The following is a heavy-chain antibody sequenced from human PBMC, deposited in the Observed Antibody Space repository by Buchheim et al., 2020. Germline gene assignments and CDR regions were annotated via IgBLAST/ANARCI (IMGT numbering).Heavy chain of an antibody. D-gene: IGHD2-15*01. Sequence: EVQLLESGGGLVQPGGSLRLSCAASGFTFSSYAMSWVRQAPGKGLEWVSAISGSGGSTYYADSVKGRFTISSDNSKNTLYLQMNSLRAEDTAVYYCAKGGYCSGGSCYPGAHLFDYWGQGTL. V-gene: IGHV3-23*01. J-gene: IGHJ4*02. CDR2: ISGSGGST. CDR3: AKGGYCSGGSCYPGAHLFDY. CDR1: GFTFSSYA.